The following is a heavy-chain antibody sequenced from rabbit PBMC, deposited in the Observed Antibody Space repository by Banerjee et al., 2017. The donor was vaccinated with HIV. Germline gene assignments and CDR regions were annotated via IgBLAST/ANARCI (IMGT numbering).Heavy chain of an antibody. D-gene: IGHD2-1*01. Sequence: QEQLVESGGGLVQPEGSLTLTCTASGFSFNNYYYMCWVRQAPGKGLEWIGCIYTGSGGTYYASWAKGRFTISKTSSTTVTLQMTSLTAADTATYFCARRYDGDHYYGTVNLWGPGTLVTVS. J-gene: IGHJ4*01. V-gene: IGHV1S45*01. CDR3: ARRYDGDHYYGTVNL. CDR2: IYTGSGGT. CDR1: GFSFNNYYY.